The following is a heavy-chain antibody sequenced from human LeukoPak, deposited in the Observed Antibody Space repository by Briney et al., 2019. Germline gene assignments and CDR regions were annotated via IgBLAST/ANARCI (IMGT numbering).Heavy chain of an antibody. CDR1: GYTFTSYG. J-gene: IGHJ4*02. CDR2: ISAYNGNT. CDR3: ARYYDFWSGYSKYYFDY. D-gene: IGHD3-3*01. V-gene: IGHV1-18*01. Sequence: ASVKVSXKASGYTFTSYGISWVRQAPGQGLEWMGWISAYNGNTNYAQKLQGSVTMTTDTSTSTAYLELRSLRSDATAVYYCARYYDFWSGYSKYYFDYWGQGTLVTVSS.